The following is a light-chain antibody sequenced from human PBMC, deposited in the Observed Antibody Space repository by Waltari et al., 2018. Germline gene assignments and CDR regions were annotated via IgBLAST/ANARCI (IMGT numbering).Light chain of an antibody. CDR1: QSVSTN. CDR3: QQYNTWRT. V-gene: IGKV3-15*01. J-gene: IGKJ1*01. CDR2: GAS. Sequence: EIVMTQSPVTLSVSPGERATLPCRASQSVSTNFAWYQQQPGQAPSLLIYGASTRALGIPARFSGSGSGTEFTLTISRMQSEDFAVYYCQQYNTWRTFGQGTKVEIK.